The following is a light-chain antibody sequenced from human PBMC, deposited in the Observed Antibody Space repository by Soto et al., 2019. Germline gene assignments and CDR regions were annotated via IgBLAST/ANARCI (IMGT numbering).Light chain of an antibody. CDR3: QQYNNWPPLT. J-gene: IGKJ4*01. CDR1: QSVRSN. Sequence: EILMTQSPATLSVSPGERATLSCRSSQSVRSNLAWYQQKPGQAPRLLISGASTRATRIPARFSGSGSGTEFTLTISSLQSEDFAVYYCQQYNNWPPLTFGGGTKVDIK. CDR2: GAS. V-gene: IGKV3-15*01.